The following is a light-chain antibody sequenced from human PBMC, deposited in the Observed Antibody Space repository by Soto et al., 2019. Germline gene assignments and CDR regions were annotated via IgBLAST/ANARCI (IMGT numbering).Light chain of an antibody. J-gene: IGLJ2*01. V-gene: IGLV2-23*02. CDR3: CSYAGSSTLV. CDR2: EVS. CDR1: SSDVGSYNL. Sequence: QSALTQPASVSGSPGQSITISGTGTSSDVGSYNLVSWYQQHPGKDPKLMIYEVSKRHSGVSNRFSGSKSGNTASLTISGLQAEDEADYYCCSYAGSSTLVFGGGTKLTVL.